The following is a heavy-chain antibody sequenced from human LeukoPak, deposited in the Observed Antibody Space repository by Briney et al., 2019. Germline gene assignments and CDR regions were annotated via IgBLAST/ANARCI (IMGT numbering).Heavy chain of an antibody. CDR2: INAGNGNT. J-gene: IGHJ4*02. CDR3: ARSGYSYGMFDY. CDR1: GYTFTSYA. V-gene: IGHV1-3*01. Sequence: LGASVKVSCKAAGYTFTSYAMHWVRQAPGQRLEWMGWINAGNGNTKYSQKFQGRVTITRDTSASTAYMELSSLRSEDTAVYYCARSGYSYGMFDYWGQGTLVTVSS. D-gene: IGHD5-18*01.